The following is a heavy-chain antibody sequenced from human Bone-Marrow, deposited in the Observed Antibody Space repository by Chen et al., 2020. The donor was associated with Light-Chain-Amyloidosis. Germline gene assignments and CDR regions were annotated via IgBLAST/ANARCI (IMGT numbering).Heavy chain of an antibody. V-gene: IGHV5-51*01. CDR2: IYPDDSDA. J-gene: IGHJ4*02. D-gene: IGHD5-12*01. CDR3: ARRRDGYNFDY. Sequence: EVQLEQSRPEVKKHGESLKNTCKGSGYTLPNYWIGWVRQMPGKGLEWMGVIYPDDSDARYSPSFEGQVTISADKSITTAYLQWRSLKASDTAMYYCARRRDGYNFDYWGQGTLVTVSS. CDR1: GYTLPNYW.